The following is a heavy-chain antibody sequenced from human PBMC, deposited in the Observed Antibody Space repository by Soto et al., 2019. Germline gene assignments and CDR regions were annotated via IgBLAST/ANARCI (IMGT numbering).Heavy chain of an antibody. CDR1: GGSFSGYY. CDR2: INHSGST. D-gene: IGHD2-2*01. CDR3: ARRLGYCSSTSCYHPFDH. J-gene: IGHJ4*02. V-gene: IGHV4-34*01. Sequence: SETLSLTCAVYGGSFSGYYWSWIRQPPGKGLEWIGEINHSGSTNYNPSLKSRVTISVDTSKNQFSLKLSSVTAADTAVYYCARRLGYCSSTSCYHPFDHWGQGTLVTVSS.